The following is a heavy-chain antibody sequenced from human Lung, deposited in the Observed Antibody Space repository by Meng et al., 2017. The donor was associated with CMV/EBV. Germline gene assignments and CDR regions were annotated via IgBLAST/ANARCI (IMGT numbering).Heavy chain of an antibody. V-gene: IGHV4-38-2*02. CDR3: ARVKGTTGPAYYFDY. CDR2: IFHSGTT. CDR1: GSSIRPGYY. Sequence: GSXRLXCSVSGSSIRPGYYWAWVRQPPGKGLEWIGSIFHSGTTYYNPSLKSRVTVSVDTSSSQFFLRLSSVTATDTAVYYCARVKGTTGPAYYFDYWGRGTLVTVSS. D-gene: IGHD4-11*01. J-gene: IGHJ4*02.